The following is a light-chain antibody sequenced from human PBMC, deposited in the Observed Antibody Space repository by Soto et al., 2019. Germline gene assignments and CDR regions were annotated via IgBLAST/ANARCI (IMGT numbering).Light chain of an antibody. CDR3: QQYNNWPWT. CDR2: GAS. Sequence: EIVMTQSPATLSVSPGEGATLSCRASQSVNSNLAWYQQKPGQAPRPLIIGASSRAPGIPSGFSGSGSGTEFTLTISSLQSEDLAVYYCQQYNNWPWTFGLGTKVEV. J-gene: IGKJ1*01. CDR1: QSVNSN. V-gene: IGKV3-15*01.